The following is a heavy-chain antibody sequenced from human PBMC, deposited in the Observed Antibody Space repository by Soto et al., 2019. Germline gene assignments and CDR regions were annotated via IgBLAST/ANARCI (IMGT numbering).Heavy chain of an antibody. V-gene: IGHV3-7*01. D-gene: IGHD1-20*01. CDR3: ARDNYVITGTAFDY. CDR1: GFTFSSYW. Sequence: GGSLRLSCAASGFTFSSYWMSWVRQAPGKGLEWVANIKQDGSEKYYVDSVKGRFTISRDNAKNSLYLQMNSLRAEDTAVYYCARDNYVITGTAFDYWGQGTLVTVSS. J-gene: IGHJ4*02. CDR2: IKQDGSEK.